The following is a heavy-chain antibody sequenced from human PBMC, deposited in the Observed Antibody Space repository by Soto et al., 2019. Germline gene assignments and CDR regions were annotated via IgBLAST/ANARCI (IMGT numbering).Heavy chain of an antibody. Sequence: SETLSLTCTVSGGSISSSSYYWGWIRQPPGKGLEWIGSIYYSGSTNYNPSLKSRVTISLDTSKNQFSLKLTSVTAADTAVYYCARALQTYYYSSGSYSLDHWGQGALVTVSS. CDR2: IYYSGST. CDR1: GGSISSSSYY. J-gene: IGHJ4*02. V-gene: IGHV4-39*07. CDR3: ARALQTYYYSSGSYSLDH. D-gene: IGHD3-22*01.